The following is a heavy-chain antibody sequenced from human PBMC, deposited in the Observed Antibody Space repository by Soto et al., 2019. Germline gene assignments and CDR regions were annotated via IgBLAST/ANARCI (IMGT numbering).Heavy chain of an antibody. V-gene: IGHV4-59*01. J-gene: IGHJ4*02. CDR3: ARHAYDSSGNFDY. D-gene: IGHD3-22*01. Sequence: SETLSLTCTVSGGSISSYYWSWIRQPPGKGLEWIGYIYYNGSTNYNPSLKSRVTISVDTSKNQFSLKLGSVTAADTAVYYCARHAYDSSGNFDYWGQGTLVTVSS. CDR2: IYYNGST. CDR1: GGSISSYY.